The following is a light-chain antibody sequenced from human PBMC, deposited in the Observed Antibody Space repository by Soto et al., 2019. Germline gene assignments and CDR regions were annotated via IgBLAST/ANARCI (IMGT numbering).Light chain of an antibody. CDR3: QQFNSFPLT. Sequence: AAQLTQSPSSLSASVGDRVTISCRVSQGIGSALAWYQQKPGKAPKVLIYDASSLKSGVPSRFSGSGSGTDFTLTISSLQPEDFATYYCQQFNSFPLTFGGGTKVEIK. J-gene: IGKJ4*01. CDR1: QGIGSA. V-gene: IGKV1-13*02. CDR2: DAS.